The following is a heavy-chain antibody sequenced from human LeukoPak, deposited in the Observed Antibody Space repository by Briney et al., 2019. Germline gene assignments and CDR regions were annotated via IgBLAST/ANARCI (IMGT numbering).Heavy chain of an antibody. CDR2: ISGSGGST. Sequence: GGSLRLSCAASGFTFSSYAMSWVRQAPGKGLEWVSAISGSGGSTYYADSVKGRFTTSRDNSKNTLYLQMNSLRAEDTAAYYCAKDQRWFGVDYWGQGTLVTVSS. CDR1: GFTFSSYA. V-gene: IGHV3-23*01. J-gene: IGHJ4*02. CDR3: AKDQRWFGVDY. D-gene: IGHD3-10*01.